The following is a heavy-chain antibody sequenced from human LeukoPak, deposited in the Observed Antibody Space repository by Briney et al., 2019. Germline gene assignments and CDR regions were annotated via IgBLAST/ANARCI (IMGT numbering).Heavy chain of an antibody. CDR2: MNPNSGNT. V-gene: IGHV1-8*01. Sequence: ASVKVSCKASGYTFTNYNIHWVRQASGQGLEWMGGMNPNSGNTDSTQKFQGKLSMTRDTSVSTAYMELTSLRSDDTAVYYCARRVADHFDYWGQGTLVTVSS. J-gene: IGHJ4*02. CDR1: GYTFTNYN. D-gene: IGHD6-19*01. CDR3: ARRVADHFDY.